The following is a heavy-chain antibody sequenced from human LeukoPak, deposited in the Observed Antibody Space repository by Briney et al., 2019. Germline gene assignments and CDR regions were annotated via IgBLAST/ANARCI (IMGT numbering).Heavy chain of an antibody. CDR3: ARVWYYYDSKTRAFDI. D-gene: IGHD3-22*01. CDR2: INPNSGGT. Sequence: GASVKVPCKASGYTFTGYYMHWVRQAPGQGLEWMGWINPNSGGTNYAQKFQGRVTITRDTSISTAYMELSRLRSDDTAVYYCARVWYYYDSKTRAFDIWGQGTMVTVSS. J-gene: IGHJ3*02. V-gene: IGHV1-2*02. CDR1: GYTFTGYY.